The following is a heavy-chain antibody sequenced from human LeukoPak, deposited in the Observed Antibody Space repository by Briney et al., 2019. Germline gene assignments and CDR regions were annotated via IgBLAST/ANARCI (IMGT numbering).Heavy chain of an antibody. CDR2: INPNSGGT. V-gene: IGHV1-2*04. J-gene: IGHJ4*02. CDR3: ARGRYSSSLNPHY. CDR1: GYTFTGYY. D-gene: IGHD6-13*01. Sequence: ASVKVSCKASGYTFTGYYMHWVRQAPGQGLEWMGWINPNSGGTNYAQKFQGWVTMTRDTSISTAYMELSRLRSDDTAVYYCARGRYSSSLNPHYWGQGTLVTVSS.